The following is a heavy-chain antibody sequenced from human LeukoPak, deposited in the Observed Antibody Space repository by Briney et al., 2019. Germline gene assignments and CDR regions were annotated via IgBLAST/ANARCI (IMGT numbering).Heavy chain of an antibody. Sequence: SVTVSCKASGGTFSSYAISWVRQAPGQGLEWMGGIIPIFGTANYAQKFQGRVTITADESTSTAYMELSSLRSEDTAVYYCARDKAYGGYYYYYMDVWGKGTTVTVSS. D-gene: IGHD4-23*01. CDR2: IIPIFGTA. J-gene: IGHJ6*03. V-gene: IGHV1-69*13. CDR1: GGTFSSYA. CDR3: ARDKAYGGYYYYYMDV.